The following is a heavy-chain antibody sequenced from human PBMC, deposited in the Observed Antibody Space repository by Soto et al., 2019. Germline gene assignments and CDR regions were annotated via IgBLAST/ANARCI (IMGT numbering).Heavy chain of an antibody. J-gene: IGHJ5*02. Sequence: PSETLSLTCTVSGGSISSYYWSWIRQPPGKGLEWIGYIYYSGSTNYNPSLKSRLTISVDTSKNQFSLKLSSVTAADTAVYYCAGLDYYDSSGYYPPWGQGTLVTVSS. CDR3: AGLDYYDSSGYYPP. V-gene: IGHV4-59*01. CDR1: GGSISSYY. D-gene: IGHD3-22*01. CDR2: IYYSGST.